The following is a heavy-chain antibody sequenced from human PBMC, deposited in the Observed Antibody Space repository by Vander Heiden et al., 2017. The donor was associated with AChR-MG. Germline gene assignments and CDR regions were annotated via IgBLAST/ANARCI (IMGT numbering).Heavy chain of an antibody. J-gene: IGHJ4*02. Sequence: EVHLLESGGGLVQPGWSLRLSCAAAGFTFSAYGLIWVRQAPGKVLEWVSTISGRGISSYYADSVKGRFTISRDNSKNTLYLQLNSLRADDTAVYYCALSSTGGYYWGQGTLVTVSA. CDR3: ALSSTGGYY. CDR1: GFTFSAYG. CDR2: ISGRGISS. D-gene: IGHD2-8*02. V-gene: IGHV3-23*01.